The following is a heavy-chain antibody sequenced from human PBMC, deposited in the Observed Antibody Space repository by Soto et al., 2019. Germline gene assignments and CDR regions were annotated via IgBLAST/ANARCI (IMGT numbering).Heavy chain of an antibody. Sequence: VQLVESGGGLVQPGGSLRLSCAASGFAFGSYWMHWVRQAPGKGLVWVSRISQDGAIATQAPSLKGRFIISRDNAKNTLFLQMNSLRADDTAVYYCLRDQRHWNEFADQWGQGTLVTVSS. J-gene: IGHJ4*02. CDR3: LRDQRHWNEFADQ. D-gene: IGHD1-1*01. V-gene: IGHV3-74*01. CDR2: ISQDGAIA. CDR1: GFAFGSYW.